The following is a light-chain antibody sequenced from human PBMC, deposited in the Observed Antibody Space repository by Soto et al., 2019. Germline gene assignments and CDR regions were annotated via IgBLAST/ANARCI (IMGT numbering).Light chain of an antibody. Sequence: EIVLTQSPATLSLSPGERATLSCRASQIVINYLAWYQQKPGQAPRLLIYDTSNRATGIPARFSGSGSGTDFTLIISSLEPEDFAVYYCQQRANWPLTFGGGTKVDIK. CDR1: QIVINY. CDR2: DTS. J-gene: IGKJ4*01. V-gene: IGKV3-11*01. CDR3: QQRANWPLT.